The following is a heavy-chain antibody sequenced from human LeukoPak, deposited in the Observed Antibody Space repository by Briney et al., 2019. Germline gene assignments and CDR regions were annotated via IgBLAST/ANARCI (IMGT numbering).Heavy chain of an antibody. CDR3: ARDQFYYDTSGRPSEA. Sequence: GGSLRLSCAASGFTFSSYAVHWVRQAPGKGLEWVAVISYDGSNKYYADSVKGRFTISRDNSKNTLYLQMHRLRVEDTAVYYCARDQFYYDTSGRPSEAWGRGTLVTVSS. J-gene: IGHJ4*02. CDR2: ISYDGSNK. V-gene: IGHV3-30*04. CDR1: GFTFSSYA. D-gene: IGHD3-22*01.